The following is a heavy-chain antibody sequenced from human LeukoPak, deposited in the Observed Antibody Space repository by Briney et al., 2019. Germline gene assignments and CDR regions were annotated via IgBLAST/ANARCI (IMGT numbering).Heavy chain of an antibody. CDR1: GYDFSTFG. Sequence: ASVKVSCKASGYDFSTFGISWVRQAPGEGLEWMGWISAYHGKTNFPQRFRGRVTLTTETSTSTAYTELRSLRSDDTAIYYCARDSPFMVPGTGDAFDIWGQGTMVSVSS. J-gene: IGHJ3*02. CDR3: ARDSPFMVPGTGDAFDI. V-gene: IGHV1-18*01. CDR2: ISAYHGKT. D-gene: IGHD6-19*01.